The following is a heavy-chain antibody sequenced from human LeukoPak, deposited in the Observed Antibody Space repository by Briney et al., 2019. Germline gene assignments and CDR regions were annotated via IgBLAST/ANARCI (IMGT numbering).Heavy chain of an antibody. CDR1: GFTFDDYA. D-gene: IGHD2-2*01. Sequence: GRSLRLSCAPSGFTFDDYAMHWVRQAPGKEVEWVSGISWYSCSIGYADSVKGRFTISRDNAKNSLYLQMNSLRAEDTALYYCAKDREYQLLAPGSADYWGQGTLVTVSS. CDR3: AKDREYQLLAPGSADY. J-gene: IGHJ4*02. CDR2: ISWYSCSI. V-gene: IGHV3-9*01.